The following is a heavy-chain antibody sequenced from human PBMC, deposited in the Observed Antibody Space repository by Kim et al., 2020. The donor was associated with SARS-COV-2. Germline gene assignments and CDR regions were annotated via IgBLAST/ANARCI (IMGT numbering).Heavy chain of an antibody. J-gene: IGHJ4*02. Sequence: SETLSLTCSVSGGSIRSGGKFWTWIRQHPAKGLEWIGYISYSGNSHYSPSLRSRVSISLQTSENQFSLELTSVTVADTAVYYCARGQPLDYWGQGILVTVSS. CDR3: ARGQPLDY. D-gene: IGHD2-2*01. CDR2: ISYSGNS. CDR1: GGSIRSGGKF. V-gene: IGHV4-31*03.